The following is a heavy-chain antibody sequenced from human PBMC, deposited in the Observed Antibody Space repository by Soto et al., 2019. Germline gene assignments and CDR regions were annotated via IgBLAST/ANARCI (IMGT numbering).Heavy chain of an antibody. Sequence: SETLSLTCTVSGGSISSYFWSWIRQPPGKGLEWIGYIYYSGSTNYNPSLKSRVTISVDTSKNQFSLKLSSVTAADTAVYYRARGVDPWGQGTLVTVSS. CDR1: GGSISSYF. CDR2: IYYSGST. CDR3: ARGVDP. J-gene: IGHJ5*02. V-gene: IGHV4-59*12.